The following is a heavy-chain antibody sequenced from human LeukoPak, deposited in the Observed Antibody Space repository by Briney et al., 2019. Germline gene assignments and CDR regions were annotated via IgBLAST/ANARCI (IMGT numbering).Heavy chain of an antibody. CDR1: GFTFSTYG. D-gene: IGHD4-17*01. CDR2: VSSGYVT. CDR3: AKDKTTTVTTPDY. J-gene: IGHJ4*02. Sequence: GGSLRPSCTASGFTFSTYGMTWVRQAPGKGLEWVSAVSSGYVTYYADSVKGRFTISRDNSKNTLYLLMNSLRAEDTAVYYCAKDKTTTVTTPDYWGQGTLVSVSS. V-gene: IGHV3-23*01.